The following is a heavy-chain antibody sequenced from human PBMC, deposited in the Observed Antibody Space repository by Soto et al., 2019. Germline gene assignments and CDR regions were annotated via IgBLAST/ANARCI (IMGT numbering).Heavy chain of an antibody. D-gene: IGHD3-22*01. J-gene: IGHJ5*02. V-gene: IGHV1-46*01. Sequence: ASVKVSCKASGYTFTSYYMHWVRQAPGQGLEWMGIINPSGGSTSYAQKFQGRVTMTRDTSTSTVYMELSSLRSEDTAVYYCAGSPIVVITINWLDPWGQGTLVTVSS. CDR2: INPSGGST. CDR3: AGSPIVVITINWLDP. CDR1: GYTFTSYY.